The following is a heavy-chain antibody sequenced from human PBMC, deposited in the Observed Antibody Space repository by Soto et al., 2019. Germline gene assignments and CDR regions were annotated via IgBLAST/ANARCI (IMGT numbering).Heavy chain of an antibody. J-gene: IGHJ6*02. CDR2: IIPIFGTA. CDR3: ARDKIVAVPAATWSLYPPDYYYYGMDV. D-gene: IGHD2-2*01. Sequence: SVKVSCKASGGTFSSYAISWVRQAPGQGLEWMGGIIPIFGTANYAQKFQGRVTITADKSTSTAYMELSSLRSEDTAVYYCARDKIVAVPAATWSLYPPDYYYYGMDVWGQGTTVTVSS. V-gene: IGHV1-69*06. CDR1: GGTFSSYA.